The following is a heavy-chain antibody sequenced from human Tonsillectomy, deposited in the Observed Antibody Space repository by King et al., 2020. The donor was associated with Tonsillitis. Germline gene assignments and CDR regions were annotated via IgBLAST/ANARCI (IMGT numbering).Heavy chain of an antibody. J-gene: IGHJ4*02. CDR3: ARVLPVNYDYVWGSRRNSRATFDY. CDR1: GGSFSDYY. D-gene: IGHD3-16*01. CDR2: INHSGST. Sequence: VQLQQWGAGLLKPSETLSLTCAVYGGSFSDYYWSWIRQPPGKGLEWIGEINHSGSTNYNPSLKSRVTFSVDTSKNQFSLRLSSVTAADTAVYYCARVLPVNYDYVWGSRRNSRATFDYWGQGTLVTVSS. V-gene: IGHV4-34*01.